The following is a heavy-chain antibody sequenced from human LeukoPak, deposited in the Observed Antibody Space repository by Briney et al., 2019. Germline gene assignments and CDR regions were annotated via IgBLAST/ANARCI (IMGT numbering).Heavy chain of an antibody. J-gene: IGHJ6*03. V-gene: IGHV5-51*01. CDR2: IYPGDSDT. CDR3: ARTTYDYVWGSYRWGYYYYYMDV. D-gene: IGHD3-16*02. Sequence: GESLKISCKGSGYSFPSYWIGWVRQMPGKSLEWMGIIYPGDSDTRYSPSFQGQVTISADKSISTAYLQWSSLKASDTAMYYCARTTYDYVWGSYRWGYYYYYMDVWGKGTTVTVSS. CDR1: GYSFPSYW.